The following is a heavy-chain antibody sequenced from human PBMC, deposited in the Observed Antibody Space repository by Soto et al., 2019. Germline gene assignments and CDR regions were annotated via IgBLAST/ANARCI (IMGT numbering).Heavy chain of an antibody. Sequence: EVQLLESGGGLVQPGGSLRLACGVSGFTFTNYAMNWVRQAPGKGLEWVSTISARGDRTFYADSVKGRFTISRDDSKNTVYLQMNSLRADDTALYYCPKIIGGLWFGDATGGMDVWGQGTTVTVSS. J-gene: IGHJ6*02. CDR3: PKIIGGLWFGDATGGMDV. CDR2: ISARGDRT. V-gene: IGHV3-23*01. CDR1: GFTFTNYA. D-gene: IGHD3-10*01.